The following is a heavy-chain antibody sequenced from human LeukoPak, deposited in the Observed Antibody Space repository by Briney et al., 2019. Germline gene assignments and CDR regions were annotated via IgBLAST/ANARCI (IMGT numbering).Heavy chain of an antibody. CDR1: GDIFSSNSAA. V-gene: IGHV6-1*01. CDR2: TYYRSKCYN. Sequence: SQTLSLTCALSGDIFSSNSAAWNWSRQSPSRGLEWLGRTYYRSKCYNDYAVSVKSRITINPDTSKNQFSLQLNSVTPEDTAVYYCAREQVPTWTIIDYWGQGTLVTVSS. CDR3: AREQVPTWTIIDY. J-gene: IGHJ4*02. D-gene: IGHD5-12*01.